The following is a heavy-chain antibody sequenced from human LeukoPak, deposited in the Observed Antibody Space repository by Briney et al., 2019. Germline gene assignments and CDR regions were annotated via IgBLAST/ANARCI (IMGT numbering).Heavy chain of an antibody. J-gene: IGHJ2*01. CDR1: WFTFSSYW. D-gene: IGHD4-11*01. CDR3: ARGSPTPNSRYFDL. Sequence: GGSLRLSCAACWFTFSSYWMHCVRQVPGKGLVGVSRINSDGSSASYADSVKGRFTISRDNAKNTLYLQMNSLRAEDTAVYYCARGSPTPNSRYFDLWGRGTLVTVSS. V-gene: IGHV3-74*01. CDR2: INSDGSSA.